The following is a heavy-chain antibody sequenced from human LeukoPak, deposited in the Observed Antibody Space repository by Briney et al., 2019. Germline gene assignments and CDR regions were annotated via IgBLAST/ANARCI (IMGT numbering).Heavy chain of an antibody. Sequence: PGGSLRLSCAASGFTFSSYWMSWVRQAPGKGLEWVANIKQDGSEKYYVDSVKGRFTISRDNAKNSLYLQMNSLRAKDTAVYYCARVVGHKAAGNDYWGQGTLVTVSS. CDR3: ARVVGHKAAGNDY. CDR1: GFTFSSYW. V-gene: IGHV3-7*01. CDR2: IKQDGSEK. J-gene: IGHJ4*02. D-gene: IGHD6-13*01.